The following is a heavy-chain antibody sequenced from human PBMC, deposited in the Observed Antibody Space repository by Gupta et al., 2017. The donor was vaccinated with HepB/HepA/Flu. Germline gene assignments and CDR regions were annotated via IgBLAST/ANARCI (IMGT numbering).Heavy chain of an antibody. D-gene: IGHD6-19*01. J-gene: IGHJ4*02. CDR3: ARLVLAVAGH. CDR2: CSYSGTT. Sequence: QLQLQESGPGLVKPSETLSLNCTVSGGSISSDTHYWGWIRQSPGKGLEWIGSCSYSGTTYYNPSLQSRVTISVDTSKNPFSLKVTSVTPADTAVYYCARLVLAVAGHGGQGTLGTVSS. CDR1: GGSISSDTHY. V-gene: IGHV4-39*01.